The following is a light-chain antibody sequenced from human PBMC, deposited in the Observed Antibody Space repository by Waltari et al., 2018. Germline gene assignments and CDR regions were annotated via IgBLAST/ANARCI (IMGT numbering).Light chain of an antibody. CDR3: SSFTSSSTGI. V-gene: IGLV2-14*03. Sequence: QSALTQPASVSGSPGQSITISCTGTSGDVGGYDLVSWYQQHPGKAPKLMIYDATNRPSAVSDRFSASTSGNTASLTISDLRPEDEAEYYCSSFTSSSTGIFGSGTTVTVL. CDR1: SGDVGGYDL. J-gene: IGLJ1*01. CDR2: DAT.